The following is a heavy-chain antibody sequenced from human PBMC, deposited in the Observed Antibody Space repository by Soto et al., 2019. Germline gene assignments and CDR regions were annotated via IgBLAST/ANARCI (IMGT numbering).Heavy chain of an antibody. J-gene: IGHJ5*01. CDR3: ARGTNVDSAYRWFDS. CDR2: IKQDAGDK. CDR1: GFTFSDYW. D-gene: IGHD3-16*01. V-gene: IGHV3-7*01. Sequence: EVQLVESGGGLVQPGGSLRLSCTASGFTFSDYWMSWVRQAPGKGLEWVAIIKQDAGDKYYVDSVKGRFTISRDNAENSLYLQMNSLRAEDTAVYYCARGTNVDSAYRWFDSWVQGTLVTVSS.